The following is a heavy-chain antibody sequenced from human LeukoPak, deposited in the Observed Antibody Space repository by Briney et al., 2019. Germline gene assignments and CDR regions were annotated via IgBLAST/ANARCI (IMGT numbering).Heavy chain of an antibody. Sequence: GGSLRLSCAASGFTLSSYSMNWVRQAPGKGLEWVSSISSSSSYIYYADSVKGRFTISRDNAKNSLYLQMNSLRAEDTAVYYCARDHDYYDSSGNFDYWGQGTLVTVSS. D-gene: IGHD3-22*01. CDR2: ISSSSSYI. V-gene: IGHV3-21*01. CDR3: ARDHDYYDSSGNFDY. CDR1: GFTLSSYS. J-gene: IGHJ4*02.